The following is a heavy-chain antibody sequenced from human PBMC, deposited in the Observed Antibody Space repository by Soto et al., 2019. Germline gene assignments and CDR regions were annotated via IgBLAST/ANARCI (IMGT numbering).Heavy chain of an antibody. CDR2: ISSSSSTI. CDR1: GFTFSSYS. V-gene: IGHV3-48*02. J-gene: IGHJ4*02. CDR3: AREQWLGTYYFDY. D-gene: IGHD6-19*01. Sequence: EVQLVESGGGLVQPGGSLRLSCAASGFTFSSYSMNWVRQAPGKGLEWVSYISSSSSTIYYADSVKGRFTISRDNAKNSLYLQMNGLRDEDTAVYYCAREQWLGTYYFDYWGQGTLVTVSS.